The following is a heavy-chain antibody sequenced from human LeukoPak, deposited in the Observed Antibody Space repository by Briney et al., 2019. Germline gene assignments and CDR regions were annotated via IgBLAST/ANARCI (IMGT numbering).Heavy chain of an antibody. J-gene: IGHJ4*02. CDR1: GYTFTSYG. Sequence: ASVRVSCKASGYTFTSYGISCVRQAPGQGLEWMGWISSYNGNTNYAQNLQGRVTMTTDTSTSTAYMELRRLRSDDTAVYYCARDPQDTWMSRMTVPIPLYFDYWGQGTLVTVSS. V-gene: IGHV1-18*01. CDR2: ISSYNGNT. D-gene: IGHD4-17*01. CDR3: ARDPQDTWMSRMTVPIPLYFDY.